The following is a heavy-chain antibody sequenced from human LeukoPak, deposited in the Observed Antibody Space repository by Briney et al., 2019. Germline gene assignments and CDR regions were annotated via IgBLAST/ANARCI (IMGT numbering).Heavy chain of an antibody. J-gene: IGHJ5*02. CDR3: ATRRGYSYGYWFDP. CDR1: GYTFTGYY. Sequence: ASVKVSCKASGYTFTGYYMHWVRQAPGQGLEWMGWINPNSGGTNYAQKFQGRVTMTRDTSISTAYMELSRLRSDDTAVYYCATRRGYSYGYWFDPWGQGTLVTVSS. CDR2: INPNSGGT. D-gene: IGHD5-18*01. V-gene: IGHV1-2*02.